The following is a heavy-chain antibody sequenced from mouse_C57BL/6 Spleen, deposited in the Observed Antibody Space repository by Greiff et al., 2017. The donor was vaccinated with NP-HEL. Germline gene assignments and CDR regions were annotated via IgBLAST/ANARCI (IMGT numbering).Heavy chain of an antibody. J-gene: IGHJ3*01. CDR2: SRNKANDYTT. Sequence: EVQLVESGGGLVQSGRSLRLSCATSGFTFSAFYMEWVRQAPGKGLEWIAASRNKANDYTTEYSASVKGRFIVSRDTSQSILYLQMNALRAEDTAIYYCASDDYDGAWFAYWGQGTLVTVSA. D-gene: IGHD2-4*01. CDR3: ASDDYDGAWFAY. V-gene: IGHV7-1*01. CDR1: GFTFSAFY.